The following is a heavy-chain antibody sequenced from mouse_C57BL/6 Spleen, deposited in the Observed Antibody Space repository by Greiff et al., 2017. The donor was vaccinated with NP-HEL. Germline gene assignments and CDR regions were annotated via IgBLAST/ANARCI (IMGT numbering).Heavy chain of an antibody. V-gene: IGHV5-12*01. CDR3: ARQNYGRGMDY. J-gene: IGHJ4*01. CDR2: ISNGGGST. CDR1: GFTFSDYY. D-gene: IGHD1-1*01. Sequence: DVMLVESGGGLVQPGGSLKLSCAASGFTFSDYYMYWVRQTPEKRLEWVAYISNGGGSTYYLDTVKGRFTISRDNAKNTLYLQMSRLKSEDTAMYYCARQNYGRGMDYWGQGTSVTVSS.